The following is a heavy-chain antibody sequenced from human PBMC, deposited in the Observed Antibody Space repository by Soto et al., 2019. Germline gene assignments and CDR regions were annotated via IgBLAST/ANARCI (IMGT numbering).Heavy chain of an antibody. Sequence: QVQLVQSGAEVKKPGSSVKVSCKAPGGTFSSYSINWVRQAPGQGLEWMGRVVPKIGNINFVRKFQGRLTLSADKAQRTAFLERSSLRGEDTAVYYCTRGGREKNWNDGNFEYWGKGTQVTVPS. V-gene: IGHV1-69*08. CDR1: GGTFSSYS. CDR3: TRGGREKNWNDGNFEY. D-gene: IGHD1-1*01. J-gene: IGHJ4*02. CDR2: VVPKIGNI.